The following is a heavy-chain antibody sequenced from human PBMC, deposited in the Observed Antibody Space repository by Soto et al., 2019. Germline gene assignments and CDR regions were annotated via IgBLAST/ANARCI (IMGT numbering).Heavy chain of an antibody. CDR1: GFTFSSYA. CDR2: ISYDGSNK. Sequence: QVQLVESGGGVVQPGRSLRLSCAASGFTFSSYAMHWVRQAPGKGLEWVAVISYDGSNKYYADSVKGRFTISRDNSKNTRYLQMTSLGAEDTAVYYCAIEFSCYNWGFYLVYWGQGTLVSVSS. D-gene: IGHD2-15*01. V-gene: IGHV3-30-3*01. J-gene: IGHJ4*02. CDR3: AIEFSCYNWGFYLVY.